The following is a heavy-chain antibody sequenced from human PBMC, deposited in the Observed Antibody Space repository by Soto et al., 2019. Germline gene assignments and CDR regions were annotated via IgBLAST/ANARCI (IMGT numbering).Heavy chain of an antibody. CDR3: AKSRYSYSSGDFYDY. V-gene: IGHV3-23*01. CDR1: AFTFNNYA. Sequence: EVQLLESGGGLVQPGGSLSLSCAASAFTFNNYAMSWVRQAPGKGLEWVSGIGGSGRTTYYADSVKGRFTISRDNSNNTTFLQMSSRRAVDTAVYYCAKSRYSYSSGDFYDYWGHGTLVTVSS. J-gene: IGHJ4*01. CDR2: IGGSGRTT. D-gene: IGHD3-22*01.